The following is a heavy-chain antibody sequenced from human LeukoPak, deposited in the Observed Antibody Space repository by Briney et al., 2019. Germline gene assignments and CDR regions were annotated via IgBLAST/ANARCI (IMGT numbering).Heavy chain of an antibody. CDR1: GFTFDDYA. CDR3: ARPAMVRGVITGY. CDR2: ISGDGGST. J-gene: IGHJ4*02. V-gene: IGHV3-43*02. D-gene: IGHD3-10*01. Sequence: GGSLRLSCAASGFTFDDYAMHWVRQAPGKGLEWVSLISGDGGSTYYADSVKGRFTISRDNAKNSLYLQMNSLRAEDTAVYYCARPAMVRGVITGYWGQGTLVTVSS.